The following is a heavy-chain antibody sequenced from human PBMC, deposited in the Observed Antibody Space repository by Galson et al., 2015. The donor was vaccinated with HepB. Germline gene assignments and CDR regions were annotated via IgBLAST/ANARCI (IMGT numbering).Heavy chain of an antibody. CDR2: MNPNRGNT. D-gene: IGHD2-8*02. Sequence: SVKVSCKASGYTFTNYDINWVRQATGQGLEWMGWMNPNRGNTDYAQKFQGRVTMTRNTSINTAYMELSSLRSEDTAVYCCARGVTCSGGVCYLFDYWGQGTLVTLSS. CDR1: GYTFTNYD. CDR3: ARGVTCSGGVCYLFDY. V-gene: IGHV1-8*01. J-gene: IGHJ4*02.